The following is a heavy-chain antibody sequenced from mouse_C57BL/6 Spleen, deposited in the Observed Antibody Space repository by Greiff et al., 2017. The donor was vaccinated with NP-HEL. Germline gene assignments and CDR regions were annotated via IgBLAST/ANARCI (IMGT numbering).Heavy chain of an antibody. D-gene: IGHD1-1*01. CDR1: GYSFTDYN. V-gene: IGHV1-39*01. CDR2: INPNYGTT. CDR3: ASGYYYGSSYDY. Sequence: VHVKQSGPELVKPGASVKISCKASGYSFTDYNMNWVKQSNGKSLEWIGVINPNYGTTSYNQKFKGKATLTVDQSSSTAYMQLNSLTSEDSAVYYCASGYYYGSSYDYWGQGTTLTVSS. J-gene: IGHJ2*01.